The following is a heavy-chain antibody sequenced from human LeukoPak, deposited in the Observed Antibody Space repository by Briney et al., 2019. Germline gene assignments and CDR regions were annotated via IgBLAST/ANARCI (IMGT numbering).Heavy chain of an antibody. D-gene: IGHD6-13*01. V-gene: IGHV3-33*01. CDR3: VRGVGVSRFNYLDS. J-gene: IGHJ4*02. CDR1: GFTFSSFG. CDR2: IWYDASNK. Sequence: GRSLTLSCAASGFTFSSFGMHWVRQAPGKGLEWVTVIWYDASNKYYADSVKGRFTISRDNSKNTLYLQMNSLRDDDTAVYYCVRGVGVSRFNYLDSWGQGTLVIVSS.